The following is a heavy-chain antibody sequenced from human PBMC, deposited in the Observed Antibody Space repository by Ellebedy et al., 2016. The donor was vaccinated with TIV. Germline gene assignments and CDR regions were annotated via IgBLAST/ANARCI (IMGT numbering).Heavy chain of an antibody. CDR2: INAGNGNT. Sequence: ASVKVSCKASGYTFTSYTMHWVRQAPGQRLEWMGWINAGNGNTKYSQKFQGRVTITRDTSASTAYMELRSLRSEDTAVYYCARSPSGSGWCDYWGQGTLVTVSS. CDR3: ARSPSGSGWCDY. J-gene: IGHJ4*02. CDR1: GYTFTSYT. V-gene: IGHV1-3*01. D-gene: IGHD6-19*01.